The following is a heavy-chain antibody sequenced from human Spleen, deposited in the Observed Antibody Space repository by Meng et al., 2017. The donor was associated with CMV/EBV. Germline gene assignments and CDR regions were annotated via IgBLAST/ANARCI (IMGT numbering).Heavy chain of an antibody. D-gene: IGHD3-22*01. J-gene: IGHJ1*01. Sequence: SGCTVSSYAISWVRQGPGQGLEWMGGIIPIFGTANYAQKFQGRVTITTDESTSTAYMELSSLRSEDTAVYYCARERGYYDSSGYVSQHWGQGTLVTVSS. CDR2: IIPIFGTA. CDR3: ARERGYYDSSGYVSQH. CDR1: GCTVSSYA. V-gene: IGHV1-69*05.